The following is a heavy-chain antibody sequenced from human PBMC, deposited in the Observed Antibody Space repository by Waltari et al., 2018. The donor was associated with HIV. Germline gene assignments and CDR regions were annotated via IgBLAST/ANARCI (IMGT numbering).Heavy chain of an antibody. J-gene: IGHJ5*02. Sequence: VQLVESGGALVQPGGSLTLSCAASGFSFSDSWMSWVRQAPGKGRVGGATKEQDENQEDYWDSGKGRFTISRDSAKSTLFLQMNSLRVEDRAVYYCARGDYFGSGGGARSWFGPWGQGTLVTVSS. V-gene: IGHV3-7*01. CDR1: GFSFSDSW. CDR3: ARGDYFGSGGGARSWFGP. CDR2: KEQDENQE. D-gene: IGHD3-10*01.